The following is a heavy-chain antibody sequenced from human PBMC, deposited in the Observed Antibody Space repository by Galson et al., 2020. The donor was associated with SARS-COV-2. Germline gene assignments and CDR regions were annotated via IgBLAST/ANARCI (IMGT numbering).Heavy chain of an antibody. D-gene: IGHD5-18*01. J-gene: IGHJ4*02. CDR3: ARAGYNYGYTFDY. V-gene: IGHV3-21*01. CDR2: IGSSSSSI. CDR1: EFTFSTYS. Sequence: GESLKISCAASEFTFSTYSMNWVRQAPGKGLEWVSSIGSSSSSIFYADSVKGRFTMSRDNAKNSLYLQMNSLRVEDTAVYFCARAGYNYGYTFDYWGQGTLVTVSS.